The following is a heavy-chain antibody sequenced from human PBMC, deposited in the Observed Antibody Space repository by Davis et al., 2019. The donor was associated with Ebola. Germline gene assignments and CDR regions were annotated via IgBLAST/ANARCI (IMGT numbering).Heavy chain of an antibody. D-gene: IGHD1-26*01. CDR2: IKADGSAK. CDR1: GYTFSSFW. CDR3: ARWASVGY. V-gene: IGHV3-7*01. J-gene: IGHJ4*02. Sequence: GESLKISCKGSGYTFSSFWMTWVRQAPEKGLEWVATIKADGSAKYYVDSVKGQFTISRDNVKNSLYLQMDSLRAENTAVYYCARWASVGYWGQGTLVTVSS.